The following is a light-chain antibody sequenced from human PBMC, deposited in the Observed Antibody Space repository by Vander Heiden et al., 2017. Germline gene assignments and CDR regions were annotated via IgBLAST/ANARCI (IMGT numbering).Light chain of an antibody. CDR2: AAS. CDR1: QAISTY. CDR3: QQSYSSPYT. J-gene: IGKJ2*01. Sequence: DIQMTQSPSSLSASIGDRVTITCRASQAISTYLNWYQQAPGKAPKLLIFAASALHGGVPSRFSGSGSGTDFTLSVSTLQPEDFATYYCQQSYSSPYTFGQGTKLEIK. V-gene: IGKV1-39*01.